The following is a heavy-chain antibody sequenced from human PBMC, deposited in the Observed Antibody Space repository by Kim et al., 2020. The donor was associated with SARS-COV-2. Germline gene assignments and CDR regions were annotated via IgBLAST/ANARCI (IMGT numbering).Heavy chain of an antibody. D-gene: IGHD3-22*01. CDR1: GGSISSYH. V-gene: IGHV4-59*13. CDR3: ATSNGVYYYN. J-gene: IGHJ4*02. Sequence: SETLSLTCTVSGGSISSYHWTWMRQPPGKGLEWIGFFYDSGNTNYKSSLKSRVTMSVDTSKNQFSLNLTSVTAADTAVYYCATSNGVYYYNWVQGTLVTV. CDR2: FYDSGNT.